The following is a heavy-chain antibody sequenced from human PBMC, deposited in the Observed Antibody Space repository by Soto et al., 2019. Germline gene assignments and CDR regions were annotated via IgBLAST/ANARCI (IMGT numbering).Heavy chain of an antibody. Sequence: GPTLVNPTQTLTLTCTFSGFSLSTSGVGVGWIRQPPGKALEWLALIYWDDDKRYSPSLKSRLTITKDTSKNQVVLTMTNMDPVDTATYYCAHSPNYDFWSGSNDWFDPWGQGTLVTVSS. V-gene: IGHV2-5*02. CDR3: AHSPNYDFWSGSNDWFDP. D-gene: IGHD3-3*01. CDR1: GFSLSTSGVG. CDR2: IYWDDDK. J-gene: IGHJ5*02.